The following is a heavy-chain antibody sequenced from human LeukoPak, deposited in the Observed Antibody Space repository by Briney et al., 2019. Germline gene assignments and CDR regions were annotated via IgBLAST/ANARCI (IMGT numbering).Heavy chain of an antibody. Sequence: PSETLSLTCAVYGGSLSGYYWSWIRQPPGKGLEWIGEINHSGSTNYNPSLKSRVTISVDTSKNQFSLKLSSVTAADTAVYYCARAGLQLRYFDYWGQGTLVTVSS. D-gene: IGHD5-24*01. CDR1: GGSLSGYY. J-gene: IGHJ4*02. V-gene: IGHV4-34*01. CDR2: INHSGST. CDR3: ARAGLQLRYFDY.